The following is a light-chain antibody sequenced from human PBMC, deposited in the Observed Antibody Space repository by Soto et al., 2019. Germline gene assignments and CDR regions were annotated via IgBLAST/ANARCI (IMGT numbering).Light chain of an antibody. CDR1: QFVSSN. CDR3: QQYHNWPPIT. Sequence: DIVLTQSPVSLSLSPGERATLSCMSSQFVSSNLAWYQQKPGQAPRLLIYGASTRATGIPARFSGSGSGTEFTLTISNLQSEDFAVYFCQQYHNWPPITFGQGTRLEIK. V-gene: IGKV3D-15*01. CDR2: GAS. J-gene: IGKJ5*01.